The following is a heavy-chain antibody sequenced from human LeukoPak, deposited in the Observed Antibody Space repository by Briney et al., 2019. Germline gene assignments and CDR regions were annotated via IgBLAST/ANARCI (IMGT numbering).Heavy chain of an antibody. CDR2: ISYDGSNK. V-gene: IGHV3-30*18. J-gene: IGHJ4*02. CDR1: GFTFSSYG. D-gene: IGHD4-17*01. Sequence: GGSLRLSCAASGFTFSSYGMHWVRQAPGKGLEWVAVISYDGSNKYYADSVKGRFTISRDNSKNTLYLQMNSLRAEDTAVYYCAKDRRYGDYPNPYYFDYWGQGTLVTVSS. CDR3: AKDRRYGDYPNPYYFDY.